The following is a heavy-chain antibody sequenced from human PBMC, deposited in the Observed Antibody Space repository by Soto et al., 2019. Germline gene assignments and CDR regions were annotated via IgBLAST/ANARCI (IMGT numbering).Heavy chain of an antibody. CDR1: GGSFSGYY. CDR2: INHSGST. V-gene: IGHV4-34*01. Sequence: SETLSLTCAVYGGSFSGYYWSWIRQPPGKGLEWIGEINHSGSTNYNPSLKSRVTISVDTSKNQFSLKLSSVTAADTAVYYCARGWWLRSGGIDYWGQGTLVTVSS. J-gene: IGHJ4*02. D-gene: IGHD5-12*01. CDR3: ARGWWLRSGGIDY.